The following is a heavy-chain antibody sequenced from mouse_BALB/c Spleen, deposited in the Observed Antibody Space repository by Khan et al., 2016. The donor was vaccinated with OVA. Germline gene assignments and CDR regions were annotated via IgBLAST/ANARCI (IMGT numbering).Heavy chain of an antibody. CDR3: AKEWDAWVPY. CDR2: IYPGSDNT. CDR1: GYTFTDYY. D-gene: IGHD4-1*01. Sequence: QVQLKQSGAQLARPGASVKLSCKASGYTFTDYYINWMRQRTGQGLEWIGEIYPGSDNTYYNEKFKGRATLTVDKSSSTAYMEFSSLTSADSAVYFCAKEWDAWVPYWGQGTLVNVSA. V-gene: IGHV1-77*01. J-gene: IGHJ3*01.